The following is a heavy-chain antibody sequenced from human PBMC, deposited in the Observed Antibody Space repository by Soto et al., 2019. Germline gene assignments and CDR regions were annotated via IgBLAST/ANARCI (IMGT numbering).Heavy chain of an antibody. CDR1: GFTFTSSA. CDR2: IVVGSGNT. D-gene: IGHD6-13*01. Sequence: SVKVSCKASGFTFTSSAVQWVRQARGQRLEWIGWIVVGSGNTNYAQKFQERVTITRDMSTSTAYMELSSLRSEDTAVYYCAAATIPYRRSWYSHYYYYGMDVWGQGTTVIVS. CDR3: AAATIPYRRSWYSHYYYYGMDV. V-gene: IGHV1-58*01. J-gene: IGHJ6*02.